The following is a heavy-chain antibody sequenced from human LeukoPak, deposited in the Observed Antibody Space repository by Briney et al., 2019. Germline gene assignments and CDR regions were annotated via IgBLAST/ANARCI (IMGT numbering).Heavy chain of an antibody. J-gene: IGHJ5*02. V-gene: IGHV3-23*01. Sequence: GGSLRLSCAASGFTFANYAMTWVRQAPGKGLDWVSLISGSGSNTYYTDSVQGRFTISRDNSRNTLYLQMSSLRAEDTAVYYCARRSGSSASYAFDPWGQGTLVTVSS. D-gene: IGHD6-25*01. CDR2: ISGSGSNT. CDR3: ARRSGSSASYAFDP. CDR1: GFTFANYA.